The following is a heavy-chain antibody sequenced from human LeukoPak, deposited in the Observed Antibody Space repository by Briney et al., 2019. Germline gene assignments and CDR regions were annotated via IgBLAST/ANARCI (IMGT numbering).Heavy chain of an antibody. D-gene: IGHD3-10*01. CDR3: ARVSPLYGSGSYYDPLFDY. V-gene: IGHV4-31*03. CDR2: IYYSGST. CDR1: GGSISSGGYY. J-gene: IGHJ4*02. Sequence: PSGTLSLTCTVSGGSISSGGYYWSWIRQHPGKGLEWIGYIYYSGSTYYNPSLKSRVTISVDTSKNQFSLKLSSVTAADTAVYYCARVSPLYGSGSYYDPLFDYWGQGTLVTVSS.